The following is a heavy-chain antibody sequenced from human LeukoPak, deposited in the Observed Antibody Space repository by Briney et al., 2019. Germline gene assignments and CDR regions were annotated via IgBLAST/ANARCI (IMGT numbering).Heavy chain of an antibody. CDR1: GGSISSGSYY. D-gene: IGHD6-6*01. CDR2: IYTSGST. J-gene: IGHJ5*02. V-gene: IGHV4-61*02. Sequence: PSETLSLTCTVSGGSISSGSYYWSWIRQPAGKGLEWIGRIYTSGSTNYNPSLKSRVTISVDTSKNQFSLKLSSVTAADTAVYYCARDVRPRYSSSLNGNWFDPWGQGTLVTVSS. CDR3: ARDVRPRYSSSLNGNWFDP.